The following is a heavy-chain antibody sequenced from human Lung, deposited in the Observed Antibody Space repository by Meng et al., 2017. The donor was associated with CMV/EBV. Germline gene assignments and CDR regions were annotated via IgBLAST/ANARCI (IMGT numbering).Heavy chain of an antibody. CDR1: GFSVNDKY. J-gene: IGHJ4*02. D-gene: IGHD3-10*01. CDR2: IYRGDNT. V-gene: IGHV3-66*01. Sequence: EVQLVEVGGGLVQPGGSLRLSCATSGFSVNDKYMSWVRQPPGKGLEWVSIIYRGDNTYYADSVKGRFTVSRDNSKNTMYLQMNSLRVEDTAVYYCTGDSQLHPNLDYWGQGTLVTVSS. CDR3: TGDSQLHPNLDY.